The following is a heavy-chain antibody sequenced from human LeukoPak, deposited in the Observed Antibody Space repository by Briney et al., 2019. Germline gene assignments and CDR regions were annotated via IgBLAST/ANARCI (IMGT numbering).Heavy chain of an antibody. D-gene: IGHD6-13*01. CDR3: ARSTIAAAGTYYFDY. V-gene: IGHV4-34*01. CDR2: VNHSGST. J-gene: IGHJ4*02. CDR1: GGSFSGYY. Sequence: SETLSLTCAVYGGSFSGYYWSWIRQPPGKGLEWIGEVNHSGSTNYNPSLKSRVTISVDTSKNQFSLKLSSVTAADTAVYYCARSTIAAAGTYYFDYWGQGTLVTVSS.